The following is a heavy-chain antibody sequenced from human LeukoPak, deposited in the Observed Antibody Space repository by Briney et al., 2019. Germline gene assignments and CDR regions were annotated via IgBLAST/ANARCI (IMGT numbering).Heavy chain of an antibody. D-gene: IGHD4-17*01. V-gene: IGHV1-46*01. Sequence: GASVKVSCKASGYTFTSYYMHWVRQAPGQGLEWMGIINPSGGSTSYAQKFQGRVTMTRDTSTSTVYMELSSLRSEDTAVYYCARDLVMTTVNYYYYGMDVWGQGTTVTVSS. J-gene: IGHJ6*02. CDR3: ARDLVMTTVNYYYYGMDV. CDR1: GYTFTSYY. CDR2: INPSGGST.